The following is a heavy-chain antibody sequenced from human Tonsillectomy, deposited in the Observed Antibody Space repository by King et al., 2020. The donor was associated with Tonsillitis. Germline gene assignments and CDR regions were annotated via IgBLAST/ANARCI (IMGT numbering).Heavy chain of an antibody. CDR1: GFSCDDYA. D-gene: IGHD3-22*01. CDR2: ISWNSGTI. V-gene: IGHV3-9*01. Sequence: VQLVESGGALVQPGRSLRLSCAASGFSCDDYAMHWVRQAPGKGLEWVSGISWNSGTIGYADSVKGRFTISRDNAKNFLYLQMNSLRAEDTALYYCTKDPDYYDSSTSWGQGTLVTVSS. J-gene: IGHJ4*02. CDR3: TKDPDYYDSSTS.